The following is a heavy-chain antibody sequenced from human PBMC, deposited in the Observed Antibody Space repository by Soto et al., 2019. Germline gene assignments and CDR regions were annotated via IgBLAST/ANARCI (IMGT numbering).Heavy chain of an antibody. Sequence: SVNGSCKASGDTFSSYANSRVLQATGQGLEWMGGIITIFGAANYAQKFQGRVTITADESTSTAYMELSSLRSEDTAVYYCAPGSSSLNWFDPRGQGTLVTVSS. CDR3: APGSSSLNWFDP. CDR1: GDTFSSYA. J-gene: IGHJ5*02. V-gene: IGHV1-69*13. D-gene: IGHD6-6*01. CDR2: IITIFGAA.